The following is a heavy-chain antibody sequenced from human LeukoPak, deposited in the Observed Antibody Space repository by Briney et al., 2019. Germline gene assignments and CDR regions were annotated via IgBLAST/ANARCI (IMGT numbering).Heavy chain of an antibody. CDR3: ARERTNSGGWHPFFDY. J-gene: IGHJ4*02. CDR2: ISCYNGDT. V-gene: IGHV1-18*01. Sequence: GASVKVSCKASGYPFSNHGITWVRQAPGQGLEWMGWISCYNGDTHYAQKFHGRVTMTTAKPTSTAYLELKSMRSDDTAGYYCARERTNSGGWHPFFDYWGQGTLVAVSS. D-gene: IGHD6-19*01. CDR1: GYPFSNHG.